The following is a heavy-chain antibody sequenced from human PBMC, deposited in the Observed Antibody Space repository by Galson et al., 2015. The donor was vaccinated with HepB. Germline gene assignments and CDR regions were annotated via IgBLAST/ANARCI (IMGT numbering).Heavy chain of an antibody. CDR3: ARDRGGRLDY. CDR2: IKEDGSDK. J-gene: IGHJ4*02. D-gene: IGHD3-10*01. CDR1: GFTFSTYW. Sequence: SLRLSCAASGFTFSTYWMAWVRQAPGKGPEWVANIKEDGSDKNYVDSVKGRFTVSRDNAKNSLYLQMNSLRAEDAAVFYCARDRGGRLDYWGQGTLVTVSS. V-gene: IGHV3-7*03.